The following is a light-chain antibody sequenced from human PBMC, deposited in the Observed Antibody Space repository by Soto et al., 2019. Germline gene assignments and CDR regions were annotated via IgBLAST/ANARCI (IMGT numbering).Light chain of an antibody. CDR2: GAS. Sequence: EIVLTQSPATLSVSPGERVTLSCSASQTASSNLAWYQQRPGQAPRLLIYGASTRATGIPARFSGSGSGTEFTLTISSLQSDDFATYYCQQYNSYSGTFGQGTKVDIK. V-gene: IGKV3-15*01. J-gene: IGKJ1*01. CDR3: QQYNSYSGT. CDR1: QTASSN.